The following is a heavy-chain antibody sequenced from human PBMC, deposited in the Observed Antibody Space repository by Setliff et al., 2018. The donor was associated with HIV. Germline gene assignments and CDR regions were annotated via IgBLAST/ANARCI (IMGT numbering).Heavy chain of an antibody. CDR3: ARQLSNSLDH. Sequence: ASVKVSCKASGYTFTSYGITWVRQAPGQGLEWMGWISTYNGNTHYAQSFQGRVTMTRDTSINTAYMELSGLRSDDTAMYYCARQLSNSLDHWGQGTLVTVSS. CDR2: ISTYNGNT. J-gene: IGHJ4*02. V-gene: IGHV1-18*01. CDR1: GYTFTSYG. D-gene: IGHD7-27*01.